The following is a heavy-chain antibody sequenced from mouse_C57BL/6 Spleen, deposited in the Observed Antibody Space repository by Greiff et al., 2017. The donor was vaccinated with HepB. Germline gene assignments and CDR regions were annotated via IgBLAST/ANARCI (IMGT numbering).Heavy chain of an antibody. CDR3: AREIVHDYGSSYGYWYFDD. CDR1: GYAFSSSW. V-gene: IGHV1-82*01. D-gene: IGHD1-1*01. CDR2: IYPGDGDT. J-gene: IGHJ1*03. Sequence: VQLQQSGPELVKPGASVKISCKASGYAFSSSWMNWVKQRPGKGLEWIGRIYPGDGDTNYNGKFKGKATLTADKSSSTAYMQLSSLTSEYSAVDFCAREIVHDYGSSYGYWYFDDWGTGTTVTVSS.